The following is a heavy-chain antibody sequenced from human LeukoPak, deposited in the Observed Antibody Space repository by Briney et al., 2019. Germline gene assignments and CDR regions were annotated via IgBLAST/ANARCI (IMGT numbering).Heavy chain of an antibody. CDR1: GFTFSSYS. CDR3: AKGSVGYYYYYGMDV. V-gene: IGHV3-48*01. CDR2: ISSSSSTI. J-gene: IGHJ6*02. D-gene: IGHD3-3*01. Sequence: GGSLRLSCAASGFTFSSYSMTWVRQAPGKGLEWVSYISSSSSTIYYADSVKGRFTISRDNAKNSLYLQMNSLRAEDTAVYYCAKGSVGYYYYYGMDVWGQGTTVTVSS.